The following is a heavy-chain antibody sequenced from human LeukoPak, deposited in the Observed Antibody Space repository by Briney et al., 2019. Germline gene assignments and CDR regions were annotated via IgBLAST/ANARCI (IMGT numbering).Heavy chain of an antibody. CDR1: GFTFSSYG. CDR3: AKDLDSSGSLDY. CDR2: IWYDGSNK. V-gene: IGHV3-33*06. D-gene: IGHD3-22*01. Sequence: GRSLRLSCAASGFTFSSYGMHWVRQAPGKGLEWVAVIWYDGSNKYYADSVKGRFTISRDNSKNTLYLQMNSLRAEDTAVYYCAKDLDSSGSLDYWGRGTLVTVSS. J-gene: IGHJ4*02.